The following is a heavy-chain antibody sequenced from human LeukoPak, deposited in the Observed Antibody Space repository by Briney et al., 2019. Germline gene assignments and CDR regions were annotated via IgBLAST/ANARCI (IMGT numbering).Heavy chain of an antibody. V-gene: IGHV1-46*01. CDR3: ARDRDVVVPAAMAGGFEP. D-gene: IGHD2-2*01. CDR2: INPSGGST. CDR1: GYTFTSYY. Sequence: ASVKVSCKASGYTFTSYYMHWVRQAPGQGLEWMGIINPSGGSTSYAQKFQGRVTMTRDTSTSPVYMELSSLRSEDTAVYYCARDRDVVVPAAMAGGFEPWGQGTLVTVSS. J-gene: IGHJ5*02.